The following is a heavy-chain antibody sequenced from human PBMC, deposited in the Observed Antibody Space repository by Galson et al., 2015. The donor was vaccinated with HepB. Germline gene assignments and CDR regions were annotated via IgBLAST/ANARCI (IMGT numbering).Heavy chain of an antibody. Sequence: SLRLSSPASAFSFNSYAMQWVRQAPREGLEAVSLFRNSGGDRHYAEFVKGRFTISRDNSKNTLYLQMNSLRAEDTAVYYCAKGFGQGGAHYFDCWGQGTLVTVSS. CDR3: AKGFGQGGAHYFDC. J-gene: IGHJ4*02. D-gene: IGHD3-10*01. CDR1: AFSFNSYA. CDR2: FRNSGGDR. V-gene: IGHV3-23*01.